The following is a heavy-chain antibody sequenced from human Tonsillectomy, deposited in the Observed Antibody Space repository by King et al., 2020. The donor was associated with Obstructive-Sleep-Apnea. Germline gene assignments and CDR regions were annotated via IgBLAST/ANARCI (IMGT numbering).Heavy chain of an antibody. D-gene: IGHD5-12*01. CDR1: GYTFTSYD. J-gene: IGHJ4*02. CDR3: GRAQTGGYEGDY. CDR2: MNPNSGNT. V-gene: IGHV1-8*01. Sequence: QLVQSGAEVKKPGASVKVSCKASGYTFTSYDINWVRQATCQGLERMGWMNPNSGNTGYAQKFQDRVSMTRNTSISTAYMERSSLRSEDTAVYYCGRAQTGGYEGDYWGQGTLVTVSS.